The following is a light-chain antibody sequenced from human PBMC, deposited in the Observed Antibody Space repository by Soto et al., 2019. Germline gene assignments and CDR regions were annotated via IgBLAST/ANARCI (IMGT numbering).Light chain of an antibody. V-gene: IGKV1-39*01. Sequence: DIQMTQSPSSLSASVGDRVTITCRASQSISSYLNWYQQTPGKAPKLLIYAASSLQSGVPSRFSGSGYRTDFTLTISSLQPEDFATYYCQQSYSTPRTFGQGTKVEIK. CDR3: QQSYSTPRT. CDR2: AAS. CDR1: QSISSY. J-gene: IGKJ1*01.